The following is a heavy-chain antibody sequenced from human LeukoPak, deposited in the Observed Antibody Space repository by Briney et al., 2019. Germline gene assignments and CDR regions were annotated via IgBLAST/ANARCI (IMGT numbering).Heavy chain of an antibody. D-gene: IGHD5-18*01. CDR1: GYTFTSNY. V-gene: IGHV1-46*01. CDR2: ISPSGGST. Sequence: ASVKVSCKAFGYTFTSNYMHWVRQAPGQGPEWMGVISPSGGSTTYAQKFQGRVTLTRDMSTSTDYLELSSLRSEDTAVYYCAREQVDTAMVTLVNWGQGTLVTVSS. J-gene: IGHJ4*02. CDR3: AREQVDTAMVTLVN.